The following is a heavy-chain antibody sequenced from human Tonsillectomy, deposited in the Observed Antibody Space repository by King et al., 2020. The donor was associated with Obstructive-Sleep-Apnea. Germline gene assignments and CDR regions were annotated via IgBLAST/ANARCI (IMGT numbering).Heavy chain of an antibody. J-gene: IGHJ3*02. CDR2: IWYDGSNK. Sequence: VQLVESGGGVVQPGRSLRLSCAASGFTFSSYGMHLVRQAPGKGLEWVAVIWYDGSNKYYADSVKGRFTISRDNSKNTLYLQMNSLRAEDTAVYYCARDKDYGGKGGAFDIWGQGTMVTVSS. D-gene: IGHD4-23*01. V-gene: IGHV3-33*01. CDR1: GFTFSSYG. CDR3: ARDKDYGGKGGAFDI.